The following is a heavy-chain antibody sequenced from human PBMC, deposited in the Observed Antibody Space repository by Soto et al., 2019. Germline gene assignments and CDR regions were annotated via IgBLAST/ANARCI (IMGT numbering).Heavy chain of an antibody. J-gene: IGHJ4*02. CDR3: ATDTYYYDSSGYYAY. D-gene: IGHD3-22*01. V-gene: IGHV3-33*01. CDR1: GFTFSAYG. CDR2: IWNDGSKK. Sequence: GGSLRLSCAASGFTFSAYGMHWVRQAPGKGLEWVAVIWNDGSKKYYANSLKGRFTISRDNSKNTLYLQMNSLRAEDTALYYCATDTYYYDSSGYYAYWGQGTLVTVSS.